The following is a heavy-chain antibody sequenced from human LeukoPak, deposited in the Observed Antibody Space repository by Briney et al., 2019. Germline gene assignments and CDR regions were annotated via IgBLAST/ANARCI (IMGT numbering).Heavy chain of an antibody. D-gene: IGHD5-24*01. CDR2: IYYSGST. J-gene: IGHJ4*02. CDR3: ARNRDGYNSFDY. V-gene: IGHV4-39*07. Sequence: TSETLSLTCTVSGGSISSSSYYWGWIRQPPGKGLEWIGSIYYSGSTYYNPSLKSRVTISVDTSKNHFSLKLSSVAAADTAVYYCARNRDGYNSFDYWGQGTLVTVSS. CDR1: GGSISSSSYY.